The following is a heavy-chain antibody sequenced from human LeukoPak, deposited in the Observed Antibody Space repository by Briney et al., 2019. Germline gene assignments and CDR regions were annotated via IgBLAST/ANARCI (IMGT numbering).Heavy chain of an antibody. D-gene: IGHD3-22*01. CDR1: GFTFSSYA. Sequence: GSLRLSCAASGFTFSSYAMSWIRQPPGKGLEWIGYIYYSGSTNYNPSLKSRVTISVDTSKNQFSLKLSSVTAADTAVYYCARLQYYYDSSGNSYDAFDIWGQGTMVTVSS. CDR3: ARLQYYYDSSGNSYDAFDI. CDR2: IYYSGST. V-gene: IGHV4-59*08. J-gene: IGHJ3*02.